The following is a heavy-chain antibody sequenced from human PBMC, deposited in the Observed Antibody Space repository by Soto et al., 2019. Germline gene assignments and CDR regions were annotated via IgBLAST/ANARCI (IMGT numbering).Heavy chain of an antibody. Sequence: GASVKVSCKASGYIFTSYDINWVRQATGQGLEWMGWMNPNSGNTGYAQKFQGRATTTRDTSISTAYMELSGLGSEDTALYFCARAVTGSYPLDYWGQGALVTVSS. CDR2: MNPNSGNT. CDR3: ARAVTGSYPLDY. D-gene: IGHD1-26*01. V-gene: IGHV1-8*01. J-gene: IGHJ4*02. CDR1: GYIFTSYD.